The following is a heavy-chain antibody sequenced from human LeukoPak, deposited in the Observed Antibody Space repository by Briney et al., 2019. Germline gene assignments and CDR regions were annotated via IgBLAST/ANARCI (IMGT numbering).Heavy chain of an antibody. V-gene: IGHV1-2*02. CDR1: GYTFTCYY. D-gene: IGHD3-22*01. Sequence: ASVKVSCKASGYTFTCYYMHWVRQAPGQGLEWMGWINPNSGGTNYAQKFQGRVTMTRDTSISTAYMELSRLRSDDTAVYYCAREKITMIVVVITEDYYYGMDVWGQGTTVTVSS. J-gene: IGHJ6*02. CDR2: INPNSGGT. CDR3: AREKITMIVVVITEDYYYGMDV.